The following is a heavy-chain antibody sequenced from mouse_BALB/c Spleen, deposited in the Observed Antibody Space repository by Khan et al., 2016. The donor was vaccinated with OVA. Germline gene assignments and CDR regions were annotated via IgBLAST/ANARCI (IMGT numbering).Heavy chain of an antibody. CDR2: ISAGGSYT. D-gene: IGHD2-13*01. Sequence: EVELVESGGGLVKPGGSLTLSCAASGFTFSDYYMYWVRQTPEKRLEWVATISAGGSYTYYPDRVKGRFTISRDDAENNLYLHMSSLKSDDTAMYYCVRGYYGDPFAYWGQGTLVTVSA. CDR3: VRGYYGDPFAY. CDR1: GFTFSDYY. V-gene: IGHV5-4*02. J-gene: IGHJ3*01.